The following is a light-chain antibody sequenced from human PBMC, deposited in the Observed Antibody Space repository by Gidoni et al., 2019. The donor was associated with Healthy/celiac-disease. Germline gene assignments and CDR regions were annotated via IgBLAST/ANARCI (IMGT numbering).Light chain of an antibody. V-gene: IGLV2-14*03. CDR1: SSDVGGYNF. CDR3: SSYTSRSTLVV. CDR2: DVS. Sequence: QSALTQPASVSGSPGQSITFSCTGTSSDVGGYNFVSWYQHHPGKAPKLLIYDVSNRPSGISNRFSGSQSGNTASLTISGLQAEDEADYYCSSYTSRSTLVVFGGGTKVTVL. J-gene: IGLJ2*01.